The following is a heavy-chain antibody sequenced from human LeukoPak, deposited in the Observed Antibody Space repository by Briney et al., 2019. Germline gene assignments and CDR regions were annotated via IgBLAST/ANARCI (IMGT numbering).Heavy chain of an antibody. D-gene: IGHD4-23*01. CDR3: ATDYGGTSHY. CDR2: FDPEDGET. J-gene: IGHJ4*02. V-gene: IGHV1-24*01. Sequence: ASVKVSCKVSGYTLTELSMHWVRQAPGKGLEWMGGFDPEDGETIYAQKFQGRVTITEDTSTDTAYMELSSLRSEDTAVYYCATDYGGTSHYWGQGTLVTVSS. CDR1: GYTLTELS.